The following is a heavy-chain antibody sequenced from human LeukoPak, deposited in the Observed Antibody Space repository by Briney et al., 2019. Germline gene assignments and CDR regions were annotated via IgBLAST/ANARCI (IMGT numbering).Heavy chain of an antibody. Sequence: GGSLRLSCAASGFTFKDYAMHWVRHAPGEGLGRVSHISWDSGKTYSADSVKGRFTISRDNSKNTLSLQMNRLRAEDTALYYCAKGPGAAVGKRYIQHWGQGTLVTVSS. V-gene: IGHV3-43D*03. J-gene: IGHJ1*01. D-gene: IGHD6-13*01. CDR3: AKGPGAAVGKRYIQH. CDR1: GFTFKDYA. CDR2: ISWDSGKT.